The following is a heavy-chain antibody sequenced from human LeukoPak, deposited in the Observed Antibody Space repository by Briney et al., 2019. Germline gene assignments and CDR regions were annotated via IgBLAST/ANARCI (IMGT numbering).Heavy chain of an antibody. V-gene: IGHV3-23*01. J-gene: IGHJ4*02. CDR1: GFTFTYSA. D-gene: IGHD6-19*01. CDR2: VSGSGGNT. CDR3: AKSLAVPGSPDQ. Sequence: GGSLRLSCAASGFTFTYSAMTWVRQAPGKGLEWVSTVSGSGGNTYYADSVKGRFTISRDNPENTVSLQMNSLRAQDTAVYYCAKSLAVPGSPDQWGQGTLVTVSS.